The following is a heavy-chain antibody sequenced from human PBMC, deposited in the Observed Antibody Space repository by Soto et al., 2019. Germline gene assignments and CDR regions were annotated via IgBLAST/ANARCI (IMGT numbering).Heavy chain of an antibody. V-gene: IGHV1-46*01. CDR3: TRTLTPRYGMDV. CDR1: GYDFTSYY. Sequence: QVQLVQSGAEVKKPGASVKVSCKASGYDFTSYYIHWVRQAPGQGLEWVGIINPSGGSTDYGQKFQGRVTMTRDTSTSTVYMELTSLRSEDTAVYYCTRTLTPRYGMDVWGQGTTVTVSS. CDR2: INPSGGST. J-gene: IGHJ6*02.